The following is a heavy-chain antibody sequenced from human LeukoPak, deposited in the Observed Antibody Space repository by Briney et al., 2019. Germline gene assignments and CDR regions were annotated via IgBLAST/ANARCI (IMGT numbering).Heavy chain of an antibody. D-gene: IGHD2-15*01. CDR1: GFTFPSHG. Sequence: PGGSLRLSCAAFGFTFPSHGMHWVRQAPGKGLEWVAVISDDGRTEYYADSVKGRFTISRDNSKNTVSLQMNSLRDDDTAVFYCTKEGATGSRYNFDYWGQGTLVIVSS. CDR3: TKEGATGSRYNFDY. J-gene: IGHJ4*02. V-gene: IGHV3-30*18. CDR2: ISDDGRTE.